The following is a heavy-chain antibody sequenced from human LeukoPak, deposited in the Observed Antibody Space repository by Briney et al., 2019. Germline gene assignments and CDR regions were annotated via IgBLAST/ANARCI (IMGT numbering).Heavy chain of an antibody. J-gene: IGHJ4*02. D-gene: IGHD3-22*01. V-gene: IGHV4-59*01. CDR3: ARWDSSGFDY. CDR2: IYYSGST. Sequence: SETLSLTCTVSGGSISSYYWSWIRQPPGKGLEWIGYIYYSGSTNYNPSLKSRVTISVDTSKNQFSLKLSSVTAADAAVYYCARWDSSGFDYWGQGTLVTVSS. CDR1: GGSISSYY.